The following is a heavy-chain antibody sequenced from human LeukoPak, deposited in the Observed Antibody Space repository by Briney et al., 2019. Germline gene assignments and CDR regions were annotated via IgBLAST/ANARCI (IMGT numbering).Heavy chain of an antibody. V-gene: IGHV3-33*08. CDR3: AREFDY. CDR2: IWYDGSNK. Sequence: PGGSLRLSCAASGFTFTSYSMNWVRQAPGKGLEWVAVIWYDGSNKYYADSVKGRFTISRDNSKNTLYLQMSSLRAEDTAVYYCAREFDYWGQGTLVTVSS. CDR1: GFTFTSYS. J-gene: IGHJ4*02.